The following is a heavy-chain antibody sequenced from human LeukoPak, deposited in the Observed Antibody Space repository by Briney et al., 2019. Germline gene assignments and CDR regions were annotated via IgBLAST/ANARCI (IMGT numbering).Heavy chain of an antibody. CDR1: GFTFSSYS. V-gene: IGHV3-7*04. J-gene: IGHJ4*02. CDR3: ARDDIAAGDY. CDR2: IKEDGSEK. D-gene: IGHD6-13*01. Sequence: GGSLRLSCAASGFTFSSYSMNWVRQAPGKGLEWVANIKEDGSEKYYMDSVKGRFTISRDNAKNSVYLQMNSLRAEDTAVYYCARDDIAAGDYWGQGTLVTVSS.